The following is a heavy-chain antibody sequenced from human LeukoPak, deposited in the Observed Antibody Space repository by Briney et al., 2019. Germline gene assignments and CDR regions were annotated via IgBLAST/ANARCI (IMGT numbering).Heavy chain of an antibody. V-gene: IGHV3-23*01. D-gene: IGHD2-21*01. CDR2: ISGTT. Sequence: GGSLRLSCTASGFTFSNYAMNWVRQAPGKGLEWVSTISGTTYYADSVKGRFTISRDDSKSTLFLQMDNLRAEDTAVYYCAKIVNSMYFDLWGRGALVTVSS. CDR1: GFTFSNYA. J-gene: IGHJ2*01. CDR3: AKIVNSMYFDL.